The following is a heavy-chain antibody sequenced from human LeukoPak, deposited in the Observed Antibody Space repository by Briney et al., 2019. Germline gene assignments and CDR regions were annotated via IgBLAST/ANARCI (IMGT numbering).Heavy chain of an antibody. D-gene: IGHD3-3*01. V-gene: IGHV3-21*06. J-gene: IGHJ4*02. CDR1: GFTFSSYS. CDR3: SRDGGFWSAYPLDY. CDR2: ISSSSSYI. Sequence: GGSLRLSCAASGFTFSSYSMNWVRQAPGKGLEWVSSISSSSSYIYYADSVEGRFTISRDNAKNLLYLQMDSLRDEDTAVYYCSRDGGFWSAYPLDYWGQGTLVTVSA.